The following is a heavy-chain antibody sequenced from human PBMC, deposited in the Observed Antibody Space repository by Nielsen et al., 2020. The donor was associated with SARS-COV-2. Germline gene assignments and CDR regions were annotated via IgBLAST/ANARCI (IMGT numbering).Heavy chain of an antibody. CDR3: AKDIEQWLLVDGYRRFDP. CDR1: GFTFDDYA. CDR2: ISWNSGSI. Sequence: GGPLRLSCAASGFTFDDYAMHWVRQAPGKGLEWVSGISWNSGSIGYADSVKGRFTISRDNAKNSLYLQMNSLRAEDTALYYCAKDIEQWLLVDGYRRFDPWGQGTLVTVSS. D-gene: IGHD6-19*01. J-gene: IGHJ5*02. V-gene: IGHV3-9*01.